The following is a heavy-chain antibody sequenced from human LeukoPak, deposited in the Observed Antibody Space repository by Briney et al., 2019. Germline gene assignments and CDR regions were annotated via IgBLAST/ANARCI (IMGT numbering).Heavy chain of an antibody. Sequence: PGGSLRLSCAASGFTFSSYAMSWVRQAPGKGLEWVSAISGGGGSTYYADSVKGRFTISRDNAKNSLYLQMNSLRAEDTALYYCAKDMSSGFPYYYYYGMDVWGQGTTVTVSS. CDR1: GFTFSSYA. CDR2: ISGGGGST. D-gene: IGHD6-19*01. V-gene: IGHV3-23*01. CDR3: AKDMSSGFPYYYYYGMDV. J-gene: IGHJ6*02.